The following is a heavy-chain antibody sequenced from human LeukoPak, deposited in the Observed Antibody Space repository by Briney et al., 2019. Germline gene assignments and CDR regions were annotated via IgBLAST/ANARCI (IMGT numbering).Heavy chain of an antibody. J-gene: IGHJ4*02. V-gene: IGHV3-48*03. CDR2: ISSSGSTI. CDR1: GFTFSSYE. Sequence: QAGGSLRLSCAASGFTFSSYEMNWVRQAPGKGLEWVSYISSSGSTIYYADSVRGRFTISRDYAKNSLFLQMNSLRAEDTAVYYCAGGALTYFYDSSGYYLDYWGQGTLVTVSS. D-gene: IGHD3-22*01. CDR3: AGGALTYFYDSSGYYLDY.